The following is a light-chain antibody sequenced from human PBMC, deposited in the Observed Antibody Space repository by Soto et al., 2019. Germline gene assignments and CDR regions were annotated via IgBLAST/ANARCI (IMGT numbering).Light chain of an antibody. CDR2: DVS. J-gene: IGLJ2*01. CDR1: SSDVGGYNY. Sequence: QSALTQPASVSGSPGQSITISCTGTSSDVGGYNYVSWYQQHPGKAPKLMIYDVSNRPSGVSNRFSGSKSGNTASLTISGLQAEDEADYYCSSYTSSSHVVFGGGTQLT. CDR3: SSYTSSSHVV. V-gene: IGLV2-14*01.